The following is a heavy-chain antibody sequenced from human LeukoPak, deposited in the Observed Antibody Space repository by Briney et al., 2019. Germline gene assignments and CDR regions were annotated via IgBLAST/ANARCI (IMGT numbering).Heavy chain of an antibody. Sequence: SETLSLTCTVSGGSISSYYWSWIRQPPGKGLEWIGYIYYSGSTNYNPSLKSRVTISVDTSKNQFSLKLSSVTAADTAVYYCARADGDYLIDMGDFDYWGQGTLVTVSS. D-gene: IGHD4-17*01. J-gene: IGHJ4*02. V-gene: IGHV4-59*01. CDR3: ARADGDYLIDMGDFDY. CDR1: GGSISSYY. CDR2: IYYSGST.